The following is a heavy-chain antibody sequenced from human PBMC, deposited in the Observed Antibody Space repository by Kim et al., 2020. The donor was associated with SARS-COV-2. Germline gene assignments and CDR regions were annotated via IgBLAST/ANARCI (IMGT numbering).Heavy chain of an antibody. V-gene: IGHV4-34*01. Sequence: YNPSLKSRVTISVDTSKNQFSLKLSSVTAADTAVYYCARGRSMVRGVPYYWGQGTLVTVSS. CDR3: ARGRSMVRGVPYY. J-gene: IGHJ4*02. D-gene: IGHD3-10*01.